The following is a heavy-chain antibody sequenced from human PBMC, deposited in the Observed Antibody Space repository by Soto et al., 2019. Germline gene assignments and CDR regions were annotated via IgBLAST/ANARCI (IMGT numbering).Heavy chain of an antibody. Sequence: PXETLSLTCSVSGGCIRDYYWNWIRQPPGRGLEWIGYVYHSVSTNYNPSLKSRVSMSVDVSRNHFSLTLHSVTAADTAVYFCTSSYSTSSSPDYWGQGTLVTVSS. CDR2: VYHSVST. D-gene: IGHD6-6*01. V-gene: IGHV4-59*01. CDR1: GGCIRDYY. J-gene: IGHJ4*02. CDR3: TSSYSTSSSPDY.